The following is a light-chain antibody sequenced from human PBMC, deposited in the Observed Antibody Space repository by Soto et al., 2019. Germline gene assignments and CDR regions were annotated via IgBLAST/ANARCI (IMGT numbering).Light chain of an antibody. CDR1: QPISGY. CDR2: DAS. Sequence: DIQMTQSPSSLSASIGDRVILTCRSSQPISGYLNWYQQKPGKATKPLIHDASSLQSGVPSRFSGSASGTDFTLSISSLQPEDFATYYCQQSYSTPPITFGQGTRLEIK. J-gene: IGKJ5*01. CDR3: QQSYSTPPIT. V-gene: IGKV1-39*01.